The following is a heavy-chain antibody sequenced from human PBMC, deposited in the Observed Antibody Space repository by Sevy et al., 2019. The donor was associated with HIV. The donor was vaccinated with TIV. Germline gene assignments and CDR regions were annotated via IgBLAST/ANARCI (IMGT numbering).Heavy chain of an antibody. J-gene: IGHJ5*02. V-gene: IGHV1-2*06. CDR1: GYNFY. CDR3: AGQSLGWYNWFDP. CDR2: VTPNSGAT. Sequence: ASVKVSCKASGYNFYIHWVRQAPGQGLEWMGRVTPNSGATSYAQKFQDRVGMTMDTSINTAYMELSGLKSDDTAIYYCAGQSLGWYNWFDPWGQGTLVTVSS. D-gene: IGHD6-19*01.